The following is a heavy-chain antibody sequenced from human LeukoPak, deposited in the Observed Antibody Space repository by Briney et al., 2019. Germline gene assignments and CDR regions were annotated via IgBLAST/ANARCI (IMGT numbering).Heavy chain of an antibody. Sequence: PGGSLRLSCAASGFTFSSYWMHWVRQAPGKGLVWVSRINSDGSSTSYADSVKGRFTISRDNAKNTLYLQMNSLRAEDTAVYYCTRVGRSYYYYYYMDVWGKGTTVTVSS. D-gene: IGHD3-16*02. CDR1: GFTFSSYW. V-gene: IGHV3-74*01. CDR3: TRVGRSYYYYYYMDV. J-gene: IGHJ6*03. CDR2: INSDGSST.